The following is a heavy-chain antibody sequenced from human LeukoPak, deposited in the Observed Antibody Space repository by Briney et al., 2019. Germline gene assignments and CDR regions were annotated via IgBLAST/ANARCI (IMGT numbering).Heavy chain of an antibody. CDR1: GFTFSSYA. J-gene: IGHJ6*02. V-gene: IGHV3-23*01. CDR3: AREESYSGSYYYYYYGMDV. D-gene: IGHD1-26*01. CDR2: ISGSGGST. Sequence: GGSLRLSSAASGFTFSSYAMSWVRQAPGKGLEWVSAISGSGGSTYYADSVKGRFTISRDNSKNTLYLQMNSLRAEDTAVYYCAREESYSGSYYYYYYGMDVWGQGTTVTVSS.